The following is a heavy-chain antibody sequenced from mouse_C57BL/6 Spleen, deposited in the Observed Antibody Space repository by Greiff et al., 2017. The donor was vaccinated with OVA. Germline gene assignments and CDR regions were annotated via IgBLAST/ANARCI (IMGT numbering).Heavy chain of an antibody. CDR2: IHPNSGST. CDR3: ARSVVADGAWFAY. J-gene: IGHJ3*01. Sequence: QVQLQQPGAELVKPGASVKLSCKASGYTFTSYWMHWVKQRPGQGLEWIGMIHPNSGSTNYNEKFKSKATLTVDKSSSTAYMQLSSLTSEDSAVYYCARSVVADGAWFAYWGQGTLVTVSA. D-gene: IGHD1-1*01. V-gene: IGHV1-64*01. CDR1: GYTFTSYW.